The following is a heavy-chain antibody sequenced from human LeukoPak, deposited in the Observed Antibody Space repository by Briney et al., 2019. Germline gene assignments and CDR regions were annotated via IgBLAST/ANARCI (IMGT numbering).Heavy chain of an antibody. CDR3: ARDGIRGYSYYYGMDV. CDR1: GGSIGSYY. V-gene: IGHV4-59*01. Sequence: SETLSLTCTVSGGSIGSYYWSWIRQPPGKGLEWIGYIYYSGSTNYNPSLKSRVTISVDTSKNQFPLKLSSVTAADTAVYYCARDGIRGYSYYYGMDVWGQGTTVTVSS. D-gene: IGHD5-18*01. J-gene: IGHJ6*02. CDR2: IYYSGST.